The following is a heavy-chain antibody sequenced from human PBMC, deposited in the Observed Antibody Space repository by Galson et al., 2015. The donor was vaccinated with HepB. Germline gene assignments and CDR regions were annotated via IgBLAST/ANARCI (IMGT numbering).Heavy chain of an antibody. CDR2: ISDSGSYA. V-gene: IGHV3-11*05. CDR1: GFTFSDDY. Sequence: SLRLSCAASGFTFSDDYMSWIRQAPGKGLEWVSYISDSGSYANLADSVKGRFTISRDNAKKSLYLQMNSLRAEDTAVYFCARARGSGPGAHFDYWGQGTVVTVS. J-gene: IGHJ4*02. D-gene: IGHD6-25*01. CDR3: ARARGSGPGAHFDY.